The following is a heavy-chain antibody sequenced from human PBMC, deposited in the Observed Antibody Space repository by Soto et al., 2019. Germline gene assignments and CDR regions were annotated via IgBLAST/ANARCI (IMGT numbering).Heavy chain of an antibody. J-gene: IGHJ1*01. D-gene: IGHD1-1*01. CDR1: GSSFRDYY. V-gene: IGHV3-11*03. CDR2: ITSSSSYT. Sequence: PGGSLRLACVASGSSFRDYYMSWIRQSPGKGLEWLSYITSSSSYTHYADSVKGRFTISRDNAKNSLYLQMNSLRAEDTAMYYFTCGHDNLAVQFALRGQRTPDPGSS. CDR3: TCGHDNLAVQFAL.